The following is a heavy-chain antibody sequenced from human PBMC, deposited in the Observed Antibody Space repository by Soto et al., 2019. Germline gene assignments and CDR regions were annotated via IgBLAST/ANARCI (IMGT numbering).Heavy chain of an antibody. CDR1: GDSVSSKSAT. CDR2: TYYRSKWST. CDR3: ARALAGSYDY. Sequence: SQTLSLTCAISGDSVSSKSATWNWIRQSPSRGLEWLGRTYYRSKWSTDYAVSVKGRITVSPDTSKNQFSLQLNSVTPEDTAVYYCARALAGSYDYWGQGXLVTVSS. J-gene: IGHJ4*02. D-gene: IGHD1-26*01. V-gene: IGHV6-1*01.